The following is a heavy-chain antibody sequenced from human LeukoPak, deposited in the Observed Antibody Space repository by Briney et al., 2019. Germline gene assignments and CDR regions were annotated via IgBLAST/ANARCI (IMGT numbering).Heavy chain of an antibody. CDR2: IIPILGIA. Sequence: SVKVSCKASGGTFSSYTISWVRQAPGQGLEWMGRIIPILGIANYAQKFQGRVTITADKSTSTAYMELSSLRSEDTAVYYCARPRFLEWLLPNDAFDIWGQGTMVTVSS. CDR1: GGTFSSYT. CDR3: ARPRFLEWLLPNDAFDI. D-gene: IGHD3-3*01. J-gene: IGHJ3*02. V-gene: IGHV1-69*02.